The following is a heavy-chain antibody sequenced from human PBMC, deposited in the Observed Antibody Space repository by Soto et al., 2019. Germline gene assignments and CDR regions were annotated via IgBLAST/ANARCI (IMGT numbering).Heavy chain of an antibody. Sequence: EVQLVESGGGLVKPGGSLRLSCAASGFTFSDFNMNWVRQAPGKGLDGVSSISSSISYMYYAESVKGRFTISRYNAKNSLYLQMNSLRAEDTAVYYCATPGGVYIHWGQGTLVTVS. CDR3: ATPGGVYIH. CDR1: GFTFSDFN. CDR2: ISSSISYM. D-gene: IGHD6-13*01. V-gene: IGHV3-21*01. J-gene: IGHJ1*01.